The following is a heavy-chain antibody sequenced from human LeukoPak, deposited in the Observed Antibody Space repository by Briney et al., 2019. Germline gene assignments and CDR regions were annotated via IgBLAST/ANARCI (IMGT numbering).Heavy chain of an antibody. CDR2: INWNGGST. CDR1: GFTFDYYG. D-gene: IGHD3-16*01. CDR3: ARDALGGEPGAY. Sequence: GGSLRLSCAASGFTFDYYGMSWVRQAPGKGLEWVSGINWNGGSTGYADSVKGRFTISSDNAKNSLYLQMNSLRAEDTALYYCARDALGGEPGAYWGQGTLVTVSS. J-gene: IGHJ4*02. V-gene: IGHV3-20*04.